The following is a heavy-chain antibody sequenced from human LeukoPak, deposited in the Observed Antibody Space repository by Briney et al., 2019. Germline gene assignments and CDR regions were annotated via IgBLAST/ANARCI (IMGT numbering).Heavy chain of an antibody. CDR3: ARDDIGSYYYFDY. V-gene: IGHV3-21*01. CDR2: ISSSSSYI. Sequence: GGSLRLSCAASGFTFSSYSMNWVRQAPGKGLEWVSSISSSSSYIHYADSVKGRFTISRDNAKNSLYLQMNSLRAEDTAVYYCARDDIGSYYYFDYWGQGTLVTVSS. CDR1: GFTFSSYS. J-gene: IGHJ4*02. D-gene: IGHD1-26*01.